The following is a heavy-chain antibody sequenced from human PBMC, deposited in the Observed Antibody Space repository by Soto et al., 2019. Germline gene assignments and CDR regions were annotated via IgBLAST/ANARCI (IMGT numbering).Heavy chain of an antibody. CDR1: GFTFSSYA. V-gene: IGHV3-30-3*01. CDR3: AREDPDTYGMDV. Sequence: GGSLRLSCAASGFTFSSYAMHWVRQAPGKGLEWVAVISYDGSNKYYADSVKGRFTISRDNSKNTLYLQMNSLRAEDTAVYYCAREDPDTYGMDVWGQGTTVTVSS. D-gene: IGHD3-9*01. J-gene: IGHJ6*02. CDR2: ISYDGSNK.